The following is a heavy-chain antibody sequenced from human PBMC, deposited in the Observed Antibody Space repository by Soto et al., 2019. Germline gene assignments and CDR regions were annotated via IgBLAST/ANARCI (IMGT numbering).Heavy chain of an antibody. CDR2: IIPIFGTA. CDR3: ARVGIAEAGDAFDI. D-gene: IGHD6-19*01. Sequence: SVNVSCKASGGTFSSYSISWVRQAPGQGLEWMRGIIPIFGTANYAQKFQGRVTITADESTSTAYMELSSLRSEDTAVYYCARVGIAEAGDAFDIWGQGTMVTVSS. V-gene: IGHV1-69*13. J-gene: IGHJ3*02. CDR1: GGTFSSYS.